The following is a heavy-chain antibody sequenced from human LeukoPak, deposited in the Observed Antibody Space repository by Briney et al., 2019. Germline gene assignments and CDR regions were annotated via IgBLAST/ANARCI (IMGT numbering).Heavy chain of an antibody. Sequence: PGGSLRLSCAASGFTFFSHWMHWVRQSPGKELVWVSHINFDGSSTSYADSAKGRFTISRDNAKNTLYLQMSSLRAEDTAVYYCARGGGYSSFDYWGQGTLVTVSS. V-gene: IGHV3-74*01. CDR3: ARGGGYSSFDY. CDR2: INFDGSST. CDR1: GFTFFSHW. J-gene: IGHJ4*02. D-gene: IGHD2-21*01.